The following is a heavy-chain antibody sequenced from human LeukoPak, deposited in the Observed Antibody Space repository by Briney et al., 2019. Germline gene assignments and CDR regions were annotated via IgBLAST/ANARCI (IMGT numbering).Heavy chain of an antibody. D-gene: IGHD6-13*01. J-gene: IGHJ5*02. CDR1: GGSFSGYY. CDR2: IYTSGST. Sequence: SETLSLTCAVYGGSFSGYYWSWIRQPAGKGLEWIGRIYTSGSTNYNPSLKSRVTMSVDTSKNQFSLKLSSVTAADTAVYYCARDRVAAAEADNWFDPWGQGTLVTVSS. V-gene: IGHV4-4*07. CDR3: ARDRVAAAEADNWFDP.